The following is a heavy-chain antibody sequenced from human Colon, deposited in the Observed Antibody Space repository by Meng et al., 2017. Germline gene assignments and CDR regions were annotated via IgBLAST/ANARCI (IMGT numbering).Heavy chain of an antibody. CDR2: ISGSGGAT. D-gene: IGHD3-3*01. CDR1: RFCFSSSA. J-gene: IGHJ4*02. CDR3: TTRSGFYHFDY. V-gene: IGHV3-23*01. Sequence: SLKISCTAPRFCFSSSAMTWVRQAPGRGLAWVSGISGSGGATYYADSVRGRFTISRENSKNTVFLQMNSLTADDTAIYYCTTRSGFYHFDYWGQGTLVTVSS.